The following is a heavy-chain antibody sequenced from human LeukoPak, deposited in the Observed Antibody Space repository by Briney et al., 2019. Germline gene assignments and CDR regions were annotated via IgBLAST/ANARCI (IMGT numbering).Heavy chain of an antibody. CDR1: GGSFSGYY. Sequence: PSETLSLTCAVYGGSFSGYYWSWIRQPPGKGLEWIGEINHSGSTNYNPSLKSRVTISVDTSKNQFSLKLSSVTAADTAVYYCARGTLRYFDWFPTSGIDAFDIWGQGTMVTVSS. J-gene: IGHJ3*02. V-gene: IGHV4-34*01. D-gene: IGHD3-9*01. CDR2: INHSGST. CDR3: ARGTLRYFDWFPTSGIDAFDI.